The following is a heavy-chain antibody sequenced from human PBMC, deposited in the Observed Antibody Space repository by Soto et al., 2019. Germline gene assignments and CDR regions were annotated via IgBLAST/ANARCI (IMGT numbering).Heavy chain of an antibody. D-gene: IGHD3-3*01. CDR1: GYSFTSYW. J-gene: IGHJ4*02. Sequence: EVQLVQSGAEVKKPGESLKISCKGSGYSFTSYWIGWVRQMPGKGLEWMGIIYPGDSDTRYSPSFQGQVTISADKSISTAYLQWSSLKASDTAMYYCARHIGPPFFGVVIEGYFDYWGQGTLVTVSS. CDR2: IYPGDSDT. CDR3: ARHIGPPFFGVVIEGYFDY. V-gene: IGHV5-51*01.